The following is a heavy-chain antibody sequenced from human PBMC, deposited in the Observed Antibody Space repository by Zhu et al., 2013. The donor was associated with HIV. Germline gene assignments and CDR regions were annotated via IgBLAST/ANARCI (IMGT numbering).Heavy chain of an antibody. J-gene: IGHJ4*02. CDR1: GYTFTSYA. Sequence: QVQLVQSGAEVKKPGASVKVSCKASGYTFTSYAMHWVRQAPGQRLEWMGWINAGNGNTKYSQKFQGRVTITRDTSASTAYMELSSLRSEDTAVYYCARTDYCSGGSCHWDVTLDYWGQGTLVTVSS. D-gene: IGHD2-15*01. CDR2: INAGNGNT. V-gene: IGHV1-3*01. CDR3: ARTDYCSGGSCHWDVTLDY.